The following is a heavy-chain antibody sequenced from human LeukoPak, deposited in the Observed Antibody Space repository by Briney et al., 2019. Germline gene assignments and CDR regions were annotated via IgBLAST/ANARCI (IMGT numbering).Heavy chain of an antibody. Sequence: ASVKVSYKVSGYTLTELSMHWVRQAPGKGLEWMGGFDPEDGETIYAQKFQGRVTMTEDTSTDTAYMELSSLRSEDTAVYYCATPLTWMTTVTTGWYFDLWGRGTLVTVSS. CDR3: ATPLTWMTTVTTGWYFDL. CDR1: GYTLTELS. V-gene: IGHV1-24*01. D-gene: IGHD4-17*01. J-gene: IGHJ2*01. CDR2: FDPEDGET.